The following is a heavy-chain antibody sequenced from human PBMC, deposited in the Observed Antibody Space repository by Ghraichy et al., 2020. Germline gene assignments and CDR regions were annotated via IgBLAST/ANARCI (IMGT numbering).Heavy chain of an antibody. V-gene: IGHV3-23*01. CDR3: AKVYDLVTALTTSFDY. Sequence: GGSLRLSCAASGFTFSTYAMSWVRQPPGKGLDWVSSISGGGGSAYYADSVKGRFTISRDNSKNTLYLQMNSLRAEDTAIYYCAKVYDLVTALTTSFDYWGQGTLVTVSS. CDR1: GFTFSTYA. J-gene: IGHJ4*02. D-gene: IGHD4-17*01. CDR2: ISGGGGSA.